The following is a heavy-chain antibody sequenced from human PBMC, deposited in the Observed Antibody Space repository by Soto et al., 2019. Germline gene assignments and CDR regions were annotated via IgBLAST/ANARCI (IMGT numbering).Heavy chain of an antibody. CDR1: GGSITPYY. J-gene: IGHJ4*02. CDR3: VRDCYSSCFSDL. Sequence: QVQLQESGPGLVKPSETLSLTCTVSGGSITPYYWSWIRQPPGKRLEWIGYISSSGFTNYNPSLNSRITTSVYTSKNQLSLKLSSVTAADMAVYYCVRDCYSSCFSDLWGQGTLVTVSS. V-gene: IGHV4-59*01. D-gene: IGHD6-13*01. CDR2: ISSSGFT.